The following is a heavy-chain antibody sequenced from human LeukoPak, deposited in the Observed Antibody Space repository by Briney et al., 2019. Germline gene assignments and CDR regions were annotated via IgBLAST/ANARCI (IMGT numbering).Heavy chain of an antibody. CDR1: GGSFSGYY. CDR2: INHSGST. Sequence: SETLSLTCAVYGGSFSGYYWSWIRQPPGKGLEWIGEINHSGSTNYNPSLKSRVTISVDTSKNQFSLKLSSVTAADMAVYYCARGGITFGGVIVIGYFDYWGQGTLVTVSS. V-gene: IGHV4-34*01. D-gene: IGHD3-16*02. CDR3: ARGGITFGGVIVIGYFDY. J-gene: IGHJ4*02.